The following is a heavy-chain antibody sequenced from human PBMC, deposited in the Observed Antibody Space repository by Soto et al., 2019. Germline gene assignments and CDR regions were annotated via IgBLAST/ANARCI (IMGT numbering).Heavy chain of an antibody. D-gene: IGHD5-18*01. CDR3: ARVRSMDTAMAYFDY. V-gene: IGHV1-2*04. J-gene: IGHJ4*02. CDR1: GYTFTGYY. Sequence: ASVKVSCKASGYTFTGYYMYWVRQAPGQGLEWMGWINPNSGGTNYAQKFQGWVTMTRDTSISTAYMELSRLRSDDTAVYYCARVRSMDTAMAYFDYWGQGTLVTVSS. CDR2: INPNSGGT.